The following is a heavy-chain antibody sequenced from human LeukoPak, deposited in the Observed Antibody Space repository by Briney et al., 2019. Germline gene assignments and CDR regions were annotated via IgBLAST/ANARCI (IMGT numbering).Heavy chain of an antibody. CDR1: GITVSSNY. J-gene: IGHJ6*02. V-gene: IGHV3-66*02. Sequence: GGSLRLSCTASGITVSSNYMSWVRQAPGKGLEWVPVIYSGGDTYYADSVKGRFTISRDNSKNTLYLQINSLRPEDTAVYYCARERGIVGRPYLGMDVWGQGTTVTVSS. CDR2: IYSGGDT. CDR3: ARERGIVGRPYLGMDV. D-gene: IGHD3-22*01.